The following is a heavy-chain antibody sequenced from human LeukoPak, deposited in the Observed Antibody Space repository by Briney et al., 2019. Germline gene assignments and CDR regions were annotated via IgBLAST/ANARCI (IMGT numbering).Heavy chain of an antibody. CDR3: AKRNTMIRGGPSFDY. D-gene: IGHD3-10*01. CDR1: GFSFSSYA. V-gene: IGHV3-23*03. Sequence: GGSLRLSCAASGFSFSSYAMNWVRQAPGKGLEWVSIIFGAGKNTTYYADSVKGRFTVSRDNSKNTLYLQMTNLRPEDTAKYYCAKRNTMIRGGPSFDYWGQGVLVAVSS. CDR2: IFGAGKNTT. J-gene: IGHJ4*02.